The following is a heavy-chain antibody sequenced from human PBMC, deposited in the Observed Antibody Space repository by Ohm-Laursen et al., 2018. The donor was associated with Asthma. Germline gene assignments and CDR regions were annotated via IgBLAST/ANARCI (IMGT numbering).Heavy chain of an antibody. CDR1: GYSVTSYA. CDR3: VRDVVDRFDY. J-gene: IGHJ4*02. CDR2: IYIGST. Sequence: GSSVKVSCKASGYSVTSYAFSWVRQAPGQRPEWMGWIYIGSTNYAPNFRDRITMTTDTSTNTAYMELRSLTSDDTAVYYCVRDVVDRFDYWGQGSLVIVSS. V-gene: IGHV1-18*04. D-gene: IGHD2-21*01.